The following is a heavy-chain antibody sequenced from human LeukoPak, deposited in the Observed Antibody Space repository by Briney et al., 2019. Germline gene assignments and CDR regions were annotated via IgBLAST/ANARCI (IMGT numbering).Heavy chain of an antibody. Sequence: SQTLSLTCTVSGGSISSGDYYWSWIRQPPGKGLEWIGYIYYSGSTYYNPSLKRRVTISVDTSKNQFSLKLSSVTAAGTAVYYCARDSPPYWGAGGIDYWGQGTLVTVSS. CDR3: ARDSPPYWGAGGIDY. J-gene: IGHJ4*02. D-gene: IGHD1-26*01. CDR1: GGSISSGDYY. V-gene: IGHV4-30-4*01. CDR2: IYYSGST.